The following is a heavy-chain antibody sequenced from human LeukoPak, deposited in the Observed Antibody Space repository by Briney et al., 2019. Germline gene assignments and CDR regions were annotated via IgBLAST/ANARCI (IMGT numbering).Heavy chain of an antibody. Sequence: ASVKVSCKASGYIFTDYYMHWVRQAPGQGLEWMGRINPNNGGTYYSQKFQGRVTMTRDTSITTAYMELSRLRSDGTAVYYCARAPAYCGGDCYFYWDQGTLVTVSS. CDR3: ARAPAYCGGDCYFY. V-gene: IGHV1-2*06. CDR1: GYIFTDYY. CDR2: INPNNGGT. D-gene: IGHD2-21*02. J-gene: IGHJ4*02.